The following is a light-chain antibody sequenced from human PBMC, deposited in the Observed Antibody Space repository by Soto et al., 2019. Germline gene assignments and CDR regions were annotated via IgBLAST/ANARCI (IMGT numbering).Light chain of an antibody. CDR2: DAS. CDR1: QSVSSY. CDR3: QQSNNWPAT. Sequence: EIVLTQSPATLSLSPGERATLSCRASQSVSSYLAWYQQKVGQAPRLLIYDASNRATGIPGRFSGSGSGTDFTLTISGLEPEDSAVYYCQQSNNWPATFGQGTKVEIK. J-gene: IGKJ1*01. V-gene: IGKV3-11*01.